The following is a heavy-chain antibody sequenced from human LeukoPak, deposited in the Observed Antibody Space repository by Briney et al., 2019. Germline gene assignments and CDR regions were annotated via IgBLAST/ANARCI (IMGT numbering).Heavy chain of an antibody. CDR2: ISTTISTI. J-gene: IGHJ3*02. CDR1: GFTFRSYN. CDR3: ARDVTQLGDASDI. Sequence: GGSLRLSCTASGFTFRSYNMNWVRQAPGKGLEWVSFISTTISTIYYADSVKGRFTISRDNAKNSLYLQMNSLRAEDTGVYYCARDVTQLGDASDIWGQGTLVTVSS. V-gene: IGHV3-48*01. D-gene: IGHD2-2*01.